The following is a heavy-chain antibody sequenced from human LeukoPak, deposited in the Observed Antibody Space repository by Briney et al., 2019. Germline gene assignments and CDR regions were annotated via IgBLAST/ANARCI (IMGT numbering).Heavy chain of an antibody. D-gene: IGHD1-7*01. V-gene: IGHV3-23*01. Sequence: GGSLRLSCEASGFTFNTYSMNWARQAPGKGLEWVSSIDSSGGYMLYADSVKGRFTISRDNSKNTLYLQMNSLRAEDTAVYYCAKGQTGTTTYNWFDPWGQGTLVTVSS. CDR1: GFTFNTYS. CDR2: IDSSGGYM. J-gene: IGHJ5*02. CDR3: AKGQTGTTTYNWFDP.